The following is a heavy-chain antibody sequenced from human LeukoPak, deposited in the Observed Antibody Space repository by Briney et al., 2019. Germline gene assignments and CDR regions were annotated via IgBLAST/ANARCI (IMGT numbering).Heavy chain of an antibody. CDR3: ASGGHVLRYFDWLSP. CDR1: GYTFTGYY. Sequence: ASVKVSCKASGYTFTGYYMHWVRQAPGQGLEWMGWINPNSGGTNYAQKFQGRVTMTRDTSISTAYMELSRLRSDDTAVYYCASGGHVLRYFDWLSPWGQGTLVTVSS. J-gene: IGHJ5*02. D-gene: IGHD3-9*01. V-gene: IGHV1-2*02. CDR2: INPNSGGT.